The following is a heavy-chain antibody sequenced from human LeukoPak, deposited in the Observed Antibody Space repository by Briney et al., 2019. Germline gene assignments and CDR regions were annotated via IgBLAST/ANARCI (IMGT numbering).Heavy chain of an antibody. D-gene: IGHD2-2*02. J-gene: IGHJ6*02. CDR1: GFTFSSYS. Sequence: GGSLRLSCAASGFTFSSYSMNWVRQAPGKGLEWVSAISGSGGSTYYADSVKGRFTISRDNSKNTLYLQMNSLRAEDTAVYYCAKDLGYQLLYSFYYYGMDVWGQGTTVTVSS. V-gene: IGHV3-23*01. CDR2: ISGSGGST. CDR3: AKDLGYQLLYSFYYYGMDV.